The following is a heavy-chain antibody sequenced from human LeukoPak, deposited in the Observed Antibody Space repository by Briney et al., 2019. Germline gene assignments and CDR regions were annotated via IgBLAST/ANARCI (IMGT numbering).Heavy chain of an antibody. CDR2: IYHSGST. CDR3: ARIGNYYFDY. Sequence: SETMSLTCAVSGGSISSGNWWSWVRQPPGQGLEWIGEIYHSGSTNYNPSLKSRVTISVDKSKNQFSLKLTSVTAADTAVYYCARIGNYYFDYWGQGTLVTVSS. D-gene: IGHD1-1*01. J-gene: IGHJ4*02. CDR1: GGSISSGNW. V-gene: IGHV4-4*02.